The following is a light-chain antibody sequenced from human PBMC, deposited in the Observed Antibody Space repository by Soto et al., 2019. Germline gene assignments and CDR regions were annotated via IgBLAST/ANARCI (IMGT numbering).Light chain of an antibody. V-gene: IGKV3-20*01. Sequence: EIVLTQSPGTLSLSPGERASLSCRASQSVSSNSLAWYHHKPGPAPMLIIYGACSRATGIPDRFSGSGSGTDFTLTISRLAPEDLAVYYCQKYGSSPGTFGQGTKLEIK. J-gene: IGKJ2*01. CDR1: QSVSSNS. CDR3: QKYGSSPGT. CDR2: GAC.